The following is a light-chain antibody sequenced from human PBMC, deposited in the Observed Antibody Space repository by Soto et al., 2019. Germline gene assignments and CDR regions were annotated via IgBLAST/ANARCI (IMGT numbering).Light chain of an antibody. CDR2: KAS. CDR1: QSISSW. Sequence: DIQMTQSPSTLSASVGDRVTITCRASQSISSWLAGYQQKPGKAPKLLIYKASSLESRVPSRFSGSGSGTEFTLTISSLQPDDFATYYCQQYNSYSRTFGKGTKVEIK. J-gene: IGKJ1*01. CDR3: QQYNSYSRT. V-gene: IGKV1-5*03.